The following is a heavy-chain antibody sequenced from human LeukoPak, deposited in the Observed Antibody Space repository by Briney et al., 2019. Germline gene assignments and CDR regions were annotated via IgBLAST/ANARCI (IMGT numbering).Heavy chain of an antibody. D-gene: IGHD1-26*01. Sequence: GGSLRLSCAASGFTFSSYAMSWVRQAPEKGLEWVSAVSGSGGGTYYADSVKGRFTISRDNSKNALYLQMNSLRAEDTAVYYCAKDPPMVWDLTMGVWGKGTTVTVSS. CDR1: GFTFSSYA. J-gene: IGHJ6*03. CDR3: AKDPPMVWDLTMGV. CDR2: VSGSGGGT. V-gene: IGHV3-23*01.